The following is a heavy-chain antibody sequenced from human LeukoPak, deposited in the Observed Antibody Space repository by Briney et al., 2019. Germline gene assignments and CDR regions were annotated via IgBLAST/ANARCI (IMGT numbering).Heavy chain of an antibody. CDR2: IKQDGSEK. CDR3: AKHRGDYYYYYDMDV. V-gene: IGHV3-7*03. J-gene: IGHJ6*04. CDR1: GFTFSNYW. D-gene: IGHD4-17*01. Sequence: PGGSLRLSCAASGFTFSNYWMSWVRQAPGKGLEWVANIKQDGSEKYYVDSVKGRFTISRDNAKNSLYLQMNSLRAEDTAVYYCAKHRGDYYYYYDMDVWGKGTTVTVSS.